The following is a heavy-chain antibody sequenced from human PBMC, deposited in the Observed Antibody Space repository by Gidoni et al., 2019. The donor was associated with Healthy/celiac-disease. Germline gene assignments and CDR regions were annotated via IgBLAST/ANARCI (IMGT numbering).Heavy chain of an antibody. CDR1: GYTFTSYD. J-gene: IGHJ4*02. CDR3: ARASRGILSSSSSASRKSRGYYFDY. Sequence: QVQLVQSGAEVKKPGASVKVSCKASGYTFTSYDINWVRPATGQGLEWMGWMNPNSGNTGYAQKCQGRVTMTRNTSISTAYMELSSLRSEDTAVYYCARASRGILSSSSSASRKSRGYYFDYWGQGTLVTVSS. V-gene: IGHV1-8*01. CDR2: MNPNSGNT. D-gene: IGHD6-6*01.